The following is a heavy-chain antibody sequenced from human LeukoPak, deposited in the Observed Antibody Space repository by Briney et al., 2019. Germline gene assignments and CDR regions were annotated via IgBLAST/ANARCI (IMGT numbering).Heavy chain of an antibody. CDR2: IYYSGST. CDR3: ARDLSVYYGDRRGGAFDI. D-gene: IGHD4-17*01. Sequence: SETLSLTCTVSGGSISSSSYYWGWIRQPPGKGLEWIGSIYYSGSTYYNPSLKSRVTISVNTSKNQFSLKLSSVTAADTAVYYCARDLSVYYGDRRGGAFDIWGQGTMVTVSS. J-gene: IGHJ3*02. CDR1: GGSISSSSYY. V-gene: IGHV4-39*07.